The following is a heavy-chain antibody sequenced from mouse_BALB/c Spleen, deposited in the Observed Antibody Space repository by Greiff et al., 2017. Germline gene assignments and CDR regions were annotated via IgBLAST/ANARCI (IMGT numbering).Heavy chain of an antibody. Sequence: EVQLMESGGGLVQPGGSRKLSCAASGFTFSSFGMHWVRQAPEKGLEWVAYISSGSSTIYYADTVKGRFTISRDNPKNTLFLQMTSLRSEDTAMYYCERGGLWDYRYDRGYAMDYWGQGTSVTVSS. D-gene: IGHD2-14*01. CDR3: ERGGLWDYRYDRGYAMDY. V-gene: IGHV5-17*02. J-gene: IGHJ4*01. CDR1: GFTFSSFG. CDR2: ISSGSSTI.